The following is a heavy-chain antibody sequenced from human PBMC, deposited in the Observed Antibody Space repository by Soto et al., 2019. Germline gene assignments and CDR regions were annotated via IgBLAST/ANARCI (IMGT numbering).Heavy chain of an antibody. V-gene: IGHV5-10-1*01. CDR2: NDPSDSYT. J-gene: IGHJ6*02. CDR1: GYNFSNYW. CDR3: ARLKSYYYALDV. Sequence: GESLKISCQGSGYNFSNYWIAWVRQMPGKGLEWMGRNDPSDSYTNYSPSFQGHVSISSDKSVSTAYLHWSSLKASDTAVYFCARLKSYYYALDVWGQGTTVTVSS.